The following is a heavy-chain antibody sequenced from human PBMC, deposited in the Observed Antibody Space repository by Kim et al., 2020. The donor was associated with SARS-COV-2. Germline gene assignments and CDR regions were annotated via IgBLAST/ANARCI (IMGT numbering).Heavy chain of an antibody. D-gene: IGHD3-9*01. Sequence: SETLSLTCGVFGESFSTYYWNWIRQSPGKGLEWIGEINAHEGTKYSPSLKSRATISLDTSKRQVYLKVYSVTAADTAVYYCARAQRNEIDWLPRQRGHN. V-gene: IGHV4-34*01. CDR3: ARAQRNEIDWLPRQRGHN. J-gene: IGHJ5*01. CDR1: GESFSTYY. CDR2: INAHEGT.